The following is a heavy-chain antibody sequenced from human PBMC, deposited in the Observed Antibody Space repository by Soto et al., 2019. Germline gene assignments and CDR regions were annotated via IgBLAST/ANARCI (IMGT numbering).Heavy chain of an antibody. J-gene: IGHJ6*02. Sequence: EVQLVESGGGLVQPGGSLRLSCAASGFTVGSHYMSWVRQAPGKGLEWVSVIHSGGTTYYADSVKGRFTISRDNSKNTVYLQMNSQRAEDTAVYYCARSITGDFYYGMDVWGQGTTVAVSS. CDR1: GFTVGSHY. V-gene: IGHV3-66*01. D-gene: IGHD3-3*01. CDR2: IHSGGTT. CDR3: ARSITGDFYYGMDV.